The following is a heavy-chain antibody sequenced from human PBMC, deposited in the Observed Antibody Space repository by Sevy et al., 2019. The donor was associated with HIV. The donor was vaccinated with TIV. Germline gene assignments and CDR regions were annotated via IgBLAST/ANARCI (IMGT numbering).Heavy chain of an antibody. J-gene: IGHJ4*02. V-gene: IGHV1-24*01. D-gene: IGHD3-22*01. CDR3: ATGNTYYYDSSGYQHFDY. CDR1: GYTLTELS. Sequence: ASVKVSCKVSGYTLTELSMHWVRQAPGKGLEWMGGFDPEDGETIYAQKFQGRVTMTEDTSTDTAYMELSSLRSEDTAVYYCATGNTYYYDSSGYQHFDYWCQGTLVTVSS. CDR2: FDPEDGET.